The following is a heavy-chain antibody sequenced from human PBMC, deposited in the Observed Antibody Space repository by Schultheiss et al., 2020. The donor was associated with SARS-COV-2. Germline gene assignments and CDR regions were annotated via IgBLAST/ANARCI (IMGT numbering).Heavy chain of an antibody. V-gene: IGHV1-2*02. D-gene: IGHD2-21*01. J-gene: IGHJ4*02. CDR3: ARVGEAISKISAYDY. Sequence: ASVKVSCKASGYTFTGYYMHWVRQAPGQGLEWMGWINPNSGGTNYAQKFQGRVTITRDTSASTAYMELSSLRSDDTAVYYCARVGEAISKISAYDYWGQGTLVTVSS. CDR2: INPNSGGT. CDR1: GYTFTGYY.